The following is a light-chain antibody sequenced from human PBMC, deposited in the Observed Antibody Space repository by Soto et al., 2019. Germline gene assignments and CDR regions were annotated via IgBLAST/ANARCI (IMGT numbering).Light chain of an antibody. CDR2: RAS. J-gene: IGKJ4*01. Sequence: EIVLTQSPGTLSLSPGERATLSCRASQSVSSSYLAWYQQKPGQAPRLLIYRASTRATDIPDRFSGSGSGTDFTLTISSLQSEDFAVYYCQQYNNWPPGITFGGGTKVDIK. CDR1: QSVSSSY. CDR3: QQYNNWPPGIT. V-gene: IGKV3-15*01.